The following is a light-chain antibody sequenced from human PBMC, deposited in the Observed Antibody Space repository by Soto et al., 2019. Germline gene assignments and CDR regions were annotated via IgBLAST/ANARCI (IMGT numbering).Light chain of an antibody. CDR3: QQYNYWPRT. CDR1: QTVGSN. CDR2: DAS. Sequence: EIVMTPSPATLSVSPGERANLSCRASQTVGSNLAWYQQKRGQAPRLLIYDASTRATGIPARFSGSGSGTDFTLTISSLQSEDFALYCCQQYNYWPRTFGQGSKLEIK. V-gene: IGKV3D-15*01. J-gene: IGKJ2*01.